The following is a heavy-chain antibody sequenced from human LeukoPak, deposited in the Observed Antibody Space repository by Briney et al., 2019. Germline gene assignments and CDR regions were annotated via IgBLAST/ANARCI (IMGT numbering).Heavy chain of an antibody. CDR2: ISAYNGNT. CDR3: ARVQAMENWFDP. Sequence: ASVKVSCKASGYTFTCYGISWVRQAPGQGLEWMGWISAYNGNTNYAQKLQGRVTMTTDTSTSTAYMELRSLRSDDTAVYYCARVQAMENWFDPWGQGTLVTVSS. V-gene: IGHV1-18*01. J-gene: IGHJ5*02. CDR1: GYTFTCYG. D-gene: IGHD1-1*01.